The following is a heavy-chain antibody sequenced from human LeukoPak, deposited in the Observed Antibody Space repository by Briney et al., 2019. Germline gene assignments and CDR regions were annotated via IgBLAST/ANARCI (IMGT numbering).Heavy chain of an antibody. CDR2: ISGSGGST. D-gene: IGHD2-2*01. J-gene: IGHJ6*02. CDR1: GGSISSGGYY. Sequence: PSETLSLTCTVSGGSISSGGYYWSWVRQAPGKGLEWVSAISGSGGSTYYADSVKGRFTISRDNSKNTLYLQMNSLRADDTAVYYCAKVEQYQLPNYYGMDVWGQGTTVTVSS. V-gene: IGHV3-23*01. CDR3: AKVEQYQLPNYYGMDV.